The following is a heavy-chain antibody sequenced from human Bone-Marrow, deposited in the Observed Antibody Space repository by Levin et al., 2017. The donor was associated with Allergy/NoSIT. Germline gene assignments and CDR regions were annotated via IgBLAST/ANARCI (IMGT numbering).Heavy chain of an antibody. CDR3: VGDGRQVATPCYGMDV. V-gene: IGHV3-11*01. J-gene: IGHJ6*02. CDR1: GFTLTGYY. Sequence: GGSLRLSCAASGFTLTGYYMSWIRQAPGKGLEWVSLISSTGRTTYYGDSVKGRFTISRDSAKNSLYLQMNNLRDEDTAVYNCVGDGRQVATPCYGMDVWGQGTTFTVSS. CDR2: ISSTGRTT.